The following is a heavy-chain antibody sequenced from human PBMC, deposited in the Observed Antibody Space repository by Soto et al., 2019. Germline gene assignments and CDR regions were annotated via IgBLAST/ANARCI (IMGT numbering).Heavy chain of an antibody. D-gene: IGHD3-16*01. CDR3: ASRNYAPSHWFDL. Sequence: SVTVSCKASGGTLSSYAISWVRQAPLEGLEWMGGIIASFGTAKYSQKFQGRVTITADESTSTAYMELGSLRSEDTAVYYCASRNYAPSHWFDLWGQGTLVTVSS. CDR2: IIASFGTA. CDR1: GGTLSSYA. V-gene: IGHV1-69*01. J-gene: IGHJ5*02.